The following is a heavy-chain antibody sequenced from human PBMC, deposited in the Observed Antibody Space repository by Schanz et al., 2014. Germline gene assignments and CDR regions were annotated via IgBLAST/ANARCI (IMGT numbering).Heavy chain of an antibody. D-gene: IGHD3-10*01. Sequence: QVQLQQWGAGLLKPSETLSLTCGVYGGSISGYYWSWIRQPPGKGLEWIGEINHSGVTNYNPFLESRHAILVDMSKHKVSLKMTSVTAADTAVYYCARGKGPRGWFDPWGQGTLVTVSS. CDR1: GGSISGYY. CDR2: INHSGVT. CDR3: ARGKGPRGWFDP. J-gene: IGHJ5*02. V-gene: IGHV4-34*01.